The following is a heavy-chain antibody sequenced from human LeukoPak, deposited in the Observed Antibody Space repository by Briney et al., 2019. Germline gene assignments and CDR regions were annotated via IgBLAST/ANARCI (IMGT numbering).Heavy chain of an antibody. CDR2: IYTSGST. D-gene: IGHD6-6*01. CDR3: GSARGY. Sequence: SQTLSLTCTVSGGSTSSGSYYWNWIRQPAGKGLEWIGRIYTSGSTNYNPSLKNRVTISVDTSKNQFSLKLSSVTAADTAVYYCGSARGYWGQGTLVTVSS. CDR1: GGSTSSGSYY. J-gene: IGHJ4*02. V-gene: IGHV4-61*02.